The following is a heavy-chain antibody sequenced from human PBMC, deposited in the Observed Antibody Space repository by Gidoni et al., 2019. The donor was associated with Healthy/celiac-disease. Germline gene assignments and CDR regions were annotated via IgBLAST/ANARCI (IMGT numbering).Heavy chain of an antibody. D-gene: IGHD3-22*01. CDR2: LYYSGST. CDR1: GGSISSSSYH. Sequence: QRQLQESGPGLVKPSEHLSLTCTVSGGSISSSSYHWGGFRQPPGKGLEWIWSLYYSGSTYYNPSLTSRVTISVDTSKNQFSLKLSSVTAADTAVYYCARHLRRYYDSSGYYYEWYFDLWGRGTLVTVSS. CDR3: ARHLRRYYDSSGYYYEWYFDL. J-gene: IGHJ2*01. V-gene: IGHV4-39*01.